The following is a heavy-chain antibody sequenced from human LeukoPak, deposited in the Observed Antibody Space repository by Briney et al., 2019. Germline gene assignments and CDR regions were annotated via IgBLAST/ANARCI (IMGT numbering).Heavy chain of an antibody. J-gene: IGHJ4*02. Sequence: SETLSLTCTVSGGSISSSSYYWGWIRQPPGKELEWIGSIYYSGSTYYNPSLKSRVTISVDTSKNQFSLKLSSVTAADTAVYCCARGLPSPSSSWSKKYYFDYWGQGTLVTVSS. V-gene: IGHV4-39*07. CDR1: GGSISSSSYY. CDR2: IYYSGST. CDR3: ARGLPSPSSSWSKKYYFDY. D-gene: IGHD6-13*01.